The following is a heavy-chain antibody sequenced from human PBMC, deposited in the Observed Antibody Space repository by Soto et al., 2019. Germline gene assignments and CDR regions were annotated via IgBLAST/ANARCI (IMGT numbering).Heavy chain of an antibody. CDR1: GGSFSGYY. CDR2: INHSGST. Sequence: PSETLSLTCAVYGGSFSGYYWSWIRQPPGKGLEWIGEINHSGSTNYNPSLKSRVTISVDTSKNQFSLKLSSVTAADTAVYYCARVVSEVSSGWPTDYWGQGTLVTVSS. J-gene: IGHJ4*02. CDR3: ARVVSEVSSGWPTDY. V-gene: IGHV4-34*01. D-gene: IGHD6-19*01.